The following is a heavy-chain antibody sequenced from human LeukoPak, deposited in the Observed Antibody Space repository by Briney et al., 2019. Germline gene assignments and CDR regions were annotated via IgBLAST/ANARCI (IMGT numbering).Heavy chain of an antibody. CDR3: ARDRKATTFYYYGMDV. J-gene: IGHJ6*02. Sequence: PSETLSLTCAVYGGSFSGYYWSWIRQPPGKGLEWIGEINHSGSTNYNPSLKSRVTISVDTSTNQFSLKLSSVTAADTAVYYCARDRKATTFYYYGMDVWGQGTTVTVSS. D-gene: IGHD5-12*01. CDR2: INHSGST. V-gene: IGHV4-34*01. CDR1: GGSFSGYY.